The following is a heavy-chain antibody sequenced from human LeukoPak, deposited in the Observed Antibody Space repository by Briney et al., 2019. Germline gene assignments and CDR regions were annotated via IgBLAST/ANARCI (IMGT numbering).Heavy chain of an antibody. CDR3: ARLRRDINDWYADDC. CDR2: ISITEGT. D-gene: IGHD6-19*01. V-gene: IGHV4-4*07. CDR1: GGSVNTYY. J-gene: IGHJ4*02. Sequence: SETLSLTCSVSGGSVNTYYWSWIRQSAGKGLEWIGRISITEGTDYNPSLKSRVSMSVDASKNQVSLKLGSVTAADTAVYYCARLRRDINDWYADDCWGQGTLVTVSS.